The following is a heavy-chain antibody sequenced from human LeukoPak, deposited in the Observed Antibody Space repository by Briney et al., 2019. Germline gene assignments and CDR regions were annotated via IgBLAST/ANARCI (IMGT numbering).Heavy chain of an antibody. CDR1: GFSVSTSGMY. CDR2: IDWDDDK. J-gene: IGHJ4*02. V-gene: IGHV2-70*11. CDR3: ARGRQSHDY. Sequence: SGPALVKPTQTLTLTCTFSGFSVSTSGMYVSWIRQPPGKALEWLARIDWDDDKYYSTSLKTRLTISKDTSKNQVVLTMTNMDPVDTGTYYCARGRQSHDYWGQGTLVTVSS.